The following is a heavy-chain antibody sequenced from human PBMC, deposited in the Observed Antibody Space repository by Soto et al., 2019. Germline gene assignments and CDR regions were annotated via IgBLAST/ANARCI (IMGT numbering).Heavy chain of an antibody. D-gene: IGHD1-7*01. V-gene: IGHV4-59*04. CDR1: VRGASNNTFY. Sequence: SETLSLTWTVSVRGASNNTFYWSWIRPPPGKGLEWIASIYYSGSTYYNPSLKSRVTISVDTSKNQFSLKLSSVTAADTAVYYCARIITGTTVGMDVWGQGTTVTVSS. CDR3: ARIITGTTVGMDV. J-gene: IGHJ6*02. CDR2: IYYSGST.